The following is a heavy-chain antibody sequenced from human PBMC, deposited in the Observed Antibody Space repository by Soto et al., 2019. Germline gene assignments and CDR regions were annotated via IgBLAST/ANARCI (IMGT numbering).Heavy chain of an antibody. CDR2: INHSGST. Sequence: PSETLSLTCAVYGGSFSGYYWSWIRQPPGKGLEWIGEINHSGSTNYNPSLKSRVTISVDTSDNQFSLKLSSVTAADTAVYYCARDTQVGAFDIWGQGTMVTVSS. D-gene: IGHD1-26*01. J-gene: IGHJ3*02. CDR3: ARDTQVGAFDI. V-gene: IGHV4-34*01. CDR1: GGSFSGYY.